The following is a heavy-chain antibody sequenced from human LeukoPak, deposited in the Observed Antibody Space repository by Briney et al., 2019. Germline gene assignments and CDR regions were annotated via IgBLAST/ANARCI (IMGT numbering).Heavy chain of an antibody. CDR1: GFTFSTYG. CDR3: ARDTHNGKNAFDI. CDR2: DGSNK. J-gene: IGHJ3*02. Sequence: PGRSLRLSCAASGFTFSTYGMHWVRQAPGRGLEWLAYDGSNKYYAESVKGRFTISRDNSKNTLYLQMNSLRVEDTAVYICARDTHNGKNAFDIWGQGTMVTVSS. V-gene: IGHV3-30*03. D-gene: IGHD2-8*01.